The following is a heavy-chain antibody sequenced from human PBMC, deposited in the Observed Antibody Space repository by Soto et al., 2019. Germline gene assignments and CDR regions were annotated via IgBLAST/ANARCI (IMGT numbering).Heavy chain of an antibody. V-gene: IGHV1-69*06. J-gene: IGHJ6*02. Sequence: ASVKVSCKASGGTFSSYAISWVLQAPGQGLEWMGGIIPIFGTANYAQKFQGRVTITADKSTSTAYMELSSLRSEDTAVYYCARDSEYSSSYGMDVWGQGTTVTVSS. CDR1: GGTFSSYA. D-gene: IGHD6-6*01. CDR2: IIPIFGTA. CDR3: ARDSEYSSSYGMDV.